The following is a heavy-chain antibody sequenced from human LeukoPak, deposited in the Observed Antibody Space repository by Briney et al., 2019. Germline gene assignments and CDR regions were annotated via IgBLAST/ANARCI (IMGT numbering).Heavy chain of an antibody. CDR2: IFYSGST. D-gene: IGHD6-19*01. CDR3: ARDRGSGPRAFDI. Sequence: PSETLSLTCTVSGGSINNYCWSWMRQPPGKGLELIGYIFYSGSTDYNPSLKSRVTISVDTSKNQFSLKLNSVTTADTAVYYCARDRGSGPRAFDIWGQGTMVTVSS. V-gene: IGHV4-59*01. CDR1: GGSINNYC. J-gene: IGHJ3*02.